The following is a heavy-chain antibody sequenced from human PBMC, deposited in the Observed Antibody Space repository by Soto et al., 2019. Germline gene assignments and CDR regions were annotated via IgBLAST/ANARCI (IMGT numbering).Heavy chain of an antibody. Sequence: QVQLVQSGAEVKKPGSSVKVSCKASGGTFSSYAISGVRQAPGQGLEWMGGIIPIFGTANYAQKFQGRVTITADESTSTADMALSSLRSEDTAVYYCARDSRYDPSGGWFFAYWRQGPLVTVSS. J-gene: IGHJ4*02. CDR2: IIPIFGTA. CDR1: GGTFSSYA. V-gene: IGHV1-69*01. CDR3: ARDSRYDPSGGWFFAY. D-gene: IGHD5-12*01.